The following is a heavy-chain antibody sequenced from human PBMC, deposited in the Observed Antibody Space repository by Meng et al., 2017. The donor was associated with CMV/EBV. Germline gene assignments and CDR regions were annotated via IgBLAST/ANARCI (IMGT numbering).Heavy chain of an antibody. CDR3: ANVQGDTMIVVVSHFDY. CDR2: INPNSGGT. J-gene: IGHJ4*02. D-gene: IGHD3-22*01. Sequence: TFTGYYMHWVRQAPGQGLGWMGWINPNSGGTNYAQKFQGRVTMTRDTSISTAYMELSRLRSDDTAVYYCANVQGDTMIVVVSHFDYWGQGTLVTVSS. V-gene: IGHV1-2*02. CDR1: TFTGYY.